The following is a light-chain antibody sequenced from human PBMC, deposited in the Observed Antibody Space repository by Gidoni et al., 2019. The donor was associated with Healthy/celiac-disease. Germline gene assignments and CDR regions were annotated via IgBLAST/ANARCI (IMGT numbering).Light chain of an antibody. J-gene: IGLJ2*01. Sequence: QSVLTQPPSGSGAPGQRVTISCTGSSSNIGAGYDVHWYQQLPGTAPKLLISGNSNRPSGVPDRFSGSKSGTSASLAITGLQAEGEADYYCQSYDSSLSGYVVFGGGTKLTVL. V-gene: IGLV1-40*01. CDR2: GNS. CDR1: SSNIGAGYD. CDR3: QSYDSSLSGYVV.